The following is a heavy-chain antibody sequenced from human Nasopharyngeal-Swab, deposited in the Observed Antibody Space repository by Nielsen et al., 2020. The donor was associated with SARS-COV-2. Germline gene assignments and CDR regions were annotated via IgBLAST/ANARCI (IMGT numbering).Heavy chain of an antibody. V-gene: IGHV3-30*04. CDR1: GFTFSSYA. D-gene: IGHD3-22*01. Sequence: LSLTCAASGFTFSSYAMHWVRQAPGKGLEWVAVISYDGSNKYYADSVKGRFTISRDNSKNTLYLQMNSLRAEDTAVYYCAGDSSGSTYYYYGMDVWGQGTTVTVSS. J-gene: IGHJ6*02. CDR3: AGDSSGSTYYYYGMDV. CDR2: ISYDGSNK.